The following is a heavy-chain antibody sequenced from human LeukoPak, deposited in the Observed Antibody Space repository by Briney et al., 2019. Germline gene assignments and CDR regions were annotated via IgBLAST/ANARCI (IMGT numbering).Heavy chain of an antibody. V-gene: IGHV3-9*01. Sequence: PGGSLRLSCAASGFTFHHYAIHWVRQVPGKGLEWVSGINWNSASIGYADSVKGRFTISRDNAKNSVFLQMDSLRAEDTALYYCAKDMAPLYSGYDWDLDFWGQGTLVTVSS. CDR1: GFTFHHYA. J-gene: IGHJ4*02. CDR2: INWNSASI. CDR3: AKDMAPLYSGYDWDLDF. D-gene: IGHD5-12*01.